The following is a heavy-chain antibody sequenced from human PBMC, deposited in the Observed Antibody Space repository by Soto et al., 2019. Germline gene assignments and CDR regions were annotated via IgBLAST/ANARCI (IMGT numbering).Heavy chain of an antibody. Sequence: ASVKVSCKASGVTFSSYAISWVRPAPVQGLEWMVGLIPIFGTANYAQKFQGRVTITADESKSTAYMELSSLRSEDTAVYYCARTYSDIFSQPLDYWGQGSLVPVSS. CDR2: LIPIFGTA. J-gene: IGHJ4*02. CDR3: ARTYSDIFSQPLDY. D-gene: IGHD3-9*01. CDR1: GVTFSSYA. V-gene: IGHV1-69*13.